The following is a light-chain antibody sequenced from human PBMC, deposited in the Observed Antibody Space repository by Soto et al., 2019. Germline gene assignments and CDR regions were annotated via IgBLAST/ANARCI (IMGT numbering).Light chain of an antibody. CDR1: YSNIETNY. V-gene: IGLV1-47*02. CDR2: TND. Sequence: QSALTQPPSASGTPGQRVTISCSGSYSNIETNYVYWYQHVPGGAPKLLIYTNDKRSSGVPDRFSASKSGTSASLAISGLRAEDEADYFCSATDDSLGGPVFGGGTKLTVL. CDR3: SATDDSLGGPV. J-gene: IGLJ3*02.